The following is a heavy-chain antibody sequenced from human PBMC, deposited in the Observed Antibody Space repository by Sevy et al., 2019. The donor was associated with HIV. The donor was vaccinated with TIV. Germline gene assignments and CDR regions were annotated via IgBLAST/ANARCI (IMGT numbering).Heavy chain of an antibody. J-gene: IGHJ6*02. CDR2: ISFDGDAK. V-gene: IGHV3-30*18. D-gene: IGHD3-22*01. CDR3: AKRGGHDTSGYVSYYYYGMDV. CDR1: GFSFRNFG. Sequence: GGSLRLSCAASGFSFRNFGMHWVRQAPGKGLEWLALISFDGDAKYYGDSVKGRFTVSRDNSKITLSLQMNSLRIEDEAVYYCAKRGGHDTSGYVSYYYYGMDVWGQGTTVTVSS.